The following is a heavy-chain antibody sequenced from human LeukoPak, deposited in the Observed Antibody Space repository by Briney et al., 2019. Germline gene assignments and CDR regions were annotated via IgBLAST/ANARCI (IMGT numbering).Heavy chain of an antibody. CDR2: ISGSGGST. D-gene: IGHD3-10*01. CDR1: GFTLRSFW. Sequence: GGSLRLSCAASGFTLRSFWMSWVRQAPGKGLEWVSAISGSGGSTYYADSVKGRFTISRDNSKNTLYLQMNSLRAEDTAVYYCASGLWFGPHYWGQGTLVTVSS. V-gene: IGHV3-23*01. CDR3: ASGLWFGPHY. J-gene: IGHJ4*02.